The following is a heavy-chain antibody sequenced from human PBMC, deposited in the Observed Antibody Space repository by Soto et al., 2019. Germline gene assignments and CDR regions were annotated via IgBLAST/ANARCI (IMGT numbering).Heavy chain of an antibody. Sequence: GGSLRLSCAASGFTVTSNYLTWVRQAPGKGLEWVSVIYGSGATYYPDSVRGRFTASRDYSRNTLYLQMDSLRVEDTAVYYCARDSGMIRGSYGVDVWGPGTTVTVSS. CDR1: GFTVTSNY. CDR3: ARDSGMIRGSYGVDV. J-gene: IGHJ6*02. CDR2: IYGSGAT. D-gene: IGHD3-10*01. V-gene: IGHV3-53*01.